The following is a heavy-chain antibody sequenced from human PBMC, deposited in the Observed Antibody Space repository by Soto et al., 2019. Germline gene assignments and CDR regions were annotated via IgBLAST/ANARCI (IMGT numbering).Heavy chain of an antibody. CDR3: AKDQDTYYDFWSGYQNWFDP. D-gene: IGHD3-3*01. CDR1: GFTFSSYA. J-gene: IGHJ5*02. V-gene: IGHV3-23*01. Sequence: HPGGSLRLSCAASGFTFSSYAMSWVRQAPGKGLEWVSAISGSGGSTYYADSVKGRFTISRDNSKNTLYLQMNSLRAEDTAVYYCAKDQDTYYDFWSGYQNWFDPWGQGTLVTVSS. CDR2: ISGSGGST.